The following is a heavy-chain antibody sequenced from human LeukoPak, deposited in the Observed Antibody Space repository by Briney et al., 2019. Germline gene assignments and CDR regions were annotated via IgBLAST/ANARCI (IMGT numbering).Heavy chain of an antibody. CDR3: VRDLILVWTPGDDFDF. J-gene: IGHJ4*02. CDR1: GFTFSGYW. D-gene: IGHD3-16*01. CDR2: INEDASII. Sequence: PGGSLRLSCAASGFTFSGYWMHWVRQAPGKGLEWVSRINEDASIITYADSVKGRFIISRDNTRNSLYLQMNSLRAEDTAVYYCVRDLILVWTPGDDFDFWGRGTLVTVSS. V-gene: IGHV3-74*01.